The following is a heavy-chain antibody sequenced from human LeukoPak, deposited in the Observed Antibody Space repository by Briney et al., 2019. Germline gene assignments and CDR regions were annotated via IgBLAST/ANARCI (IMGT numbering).Heavy chain of an antibody. V-gene: IGHV1-18*04. Sequence: GASVKVSCKASGYTFTSYGISWVRQAPGQGLEWMGWISAYNGNTNYAQKLQGRVTMTTDTSTSTAYMELRSLRSDDTAVYYCARGRRYCSGGSCFDIDYWGQGTLVTVSS. D-gene: IGHD2-15*01. CDR2: ISAYNGNT. J-gene: IGHJ4*02. CDR3: ARGRRYCSGGSCFDIDY. CDR1: GYTFTSYG.